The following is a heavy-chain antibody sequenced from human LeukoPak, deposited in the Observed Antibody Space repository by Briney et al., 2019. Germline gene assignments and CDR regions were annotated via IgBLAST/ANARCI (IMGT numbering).Heavy chain of an antibody. J-gene: IGHJ3*02. CDR1: GGSISSSSYY. D-gene: IGHD3-22*01. V-gene: IGHV4-61*01. CDR2: IYYSGST. CDR3: AREGHDSSGYYGVDAFDI. Sequence: KPSETLSLTCTVSGGSISSSSYYWSWIRQPPGKGLEWIGYIYYSGSTSYNPSLKSRVTISVDTSKNQFSLKLSSVTAADTAVYYCAREGHDSSGYYGVDAFDIWGQGTMVTVSS.